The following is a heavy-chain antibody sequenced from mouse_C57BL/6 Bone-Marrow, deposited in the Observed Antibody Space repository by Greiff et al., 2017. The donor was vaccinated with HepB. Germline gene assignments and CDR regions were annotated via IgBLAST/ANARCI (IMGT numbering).Heavy chain of an antibody. Sequence: EVQLQESGPELVKPGASVKMSCKASGYTFTDYNMHWVKQSHGKSLEWIGYINPNNGGTNYNQKFKGKATLTVNKSSSTAYMELRSLTSEDSAVYYCARWDTTVVAYWYFDVWGTGTTVTVSS. CDR1: GYTFTDYN. CDR2: INPNNGGT. CDR3: ARWDTTVVAYWYFDV. J-gene: IGHJ1*03. V-gene: IGHV1-22*01. D-gene: IGHD1-1*01.